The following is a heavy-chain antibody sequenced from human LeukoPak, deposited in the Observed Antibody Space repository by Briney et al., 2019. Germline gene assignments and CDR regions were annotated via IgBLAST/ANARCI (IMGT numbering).Heavy chain of an antibody. D-gene: IGHD4-23*01. V-gene: IGHV1-2*02. CDR3: ASFLRVRTTVVSSHYYMDV. CDR1: GYTFTGYY. Sequence: ASVKVSCKASGYTFTGYYMHWVRQAPGQGLEWMGWINPNSGGTNYAQKFQGRVTMTRDTSISTAYMELSRLRSDDTAVYYCASFLRVRTTVVSSHYYMDVWGKGTTVAVSS. J-gene: IGHJ6*03. CDR2: INPNSGGT.